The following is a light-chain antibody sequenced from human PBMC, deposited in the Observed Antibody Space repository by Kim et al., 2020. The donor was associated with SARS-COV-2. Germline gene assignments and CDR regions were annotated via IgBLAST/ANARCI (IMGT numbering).Light chain of an antibody. Sequence: GGTVTLTCVSSTGTVTSGYFPSWFQQNPGQAPRALIYSTSIKHSWTPARFSGSLLGGKAALTLSSVQPEDEAEYYCLLYYGDGQLLFGGGTQLTVL. CDR3: LLYYGDGQLL. CDR1: TGTVTSGYF. CDR2: STS. J-gene: IGLJ2*01. V-gene: IGLV7-43*01.